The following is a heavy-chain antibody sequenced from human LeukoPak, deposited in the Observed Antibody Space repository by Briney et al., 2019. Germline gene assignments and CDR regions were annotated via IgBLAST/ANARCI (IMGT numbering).Heavy chain of an antibody. CDR2: INPSGGST. Sequence: GASVKVSCKASGYTFTSYYMHWVRQAPGQGLEWMGIINPSGGSTSYAQKFQGRVTMTRDTSTSTVYMELSSLRSEDTAVYYCARGLAVAFPPPYCFDYWGQGTLVTVSS. CDR1: GYTFTSYY. V-gene: IGHV1-46*01. CDR3: ARGLAVAFPPPYCFDY. J-gene: IGHJ4*02. D-gene: IGHD6-19*01.